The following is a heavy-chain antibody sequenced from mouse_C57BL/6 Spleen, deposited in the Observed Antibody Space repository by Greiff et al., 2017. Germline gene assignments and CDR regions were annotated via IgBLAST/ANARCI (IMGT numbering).Heavy chain of an antibody. D-gene: IGHD1-1*01. V-gene: IGHV1-72*01. CDR3: ARGATTVVAYYFDY. Sequence: QVQLKQPGAELVKPGASVKLSCKASGYTFTSYWMHWVKQRPGRGLEWIGRIDPNSGGTKYNEKFKSKATLTVDKPSSTAYMQLSSLTSEDSAVYYCARGATTVVAYYFDYWGQGTTLTGSS. CDR1: GYTFTSYW. J-gene: IGHJ2*01. CDR2: IDPNSGGT.